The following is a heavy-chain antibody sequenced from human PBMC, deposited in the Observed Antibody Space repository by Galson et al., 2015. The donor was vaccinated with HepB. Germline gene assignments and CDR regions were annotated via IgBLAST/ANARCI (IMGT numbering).Heavy chain of an antibody. Sequence: QSGAEVKKPGESLRISCKGSGSSFTNYWISWVRQMPGKGLEWMGRIDPSDSYNGYGPSFQGHVAISADKSSATAYLRWSSLKASDTAMYYCVRQRNPRDACDVWGQGKMVTVSS. J-gene: IGHJ3*01. V-gene: IGHV5-10-1*01. CDR2: IDPSDSYN. CDR1: GSSFTNYW. CDR3: VRQRNPRDACDV.